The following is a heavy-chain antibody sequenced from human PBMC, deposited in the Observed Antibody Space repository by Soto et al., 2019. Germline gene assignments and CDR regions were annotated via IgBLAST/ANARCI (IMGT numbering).Heavy chain of an antibody. CDR3: ASASVQIMNSCRAMDV. V-gene: IGHV4-30-4*01. CDR1: GDSITSDDYY. D-gene: IGHD3-16*01. Sequence: QVQLQESGPGLLRPSQTLSLTCTVSGDSITSDDYYCTWIRQPPGKGLEWLGHIYYTGSTYYNPSLERRGSISLDTSKNQFSLRVRSVTAADTAVYHCASASVQIMNSCRAMDVWGHGTSIIVSS. CDR2: IYYTGST. J-gene: IGHJ6*02.